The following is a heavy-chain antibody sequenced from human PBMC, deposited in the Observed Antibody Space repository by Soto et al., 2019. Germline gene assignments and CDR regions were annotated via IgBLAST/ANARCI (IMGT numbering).Heavy chain of an antibody. CDR3: ARAPRDTYYYYGMDV. CDR2: IYYSGST. V-gene: IGHV4-30-4*01. Sequence: SETLSLTCTVSGGSISSGDYYWSWIRQPPGKGLEWIGYIYYSGSTYYNPSLKSRVTISVDTSKNQFSLKLSSVTAADTAVYYCARAPRDTYYYYGMDVWGQGTTVTVSS. J-gene: IGHJ6*02. CDR1: GGSISSGDYY. D-gene: IGHD5-18*01.